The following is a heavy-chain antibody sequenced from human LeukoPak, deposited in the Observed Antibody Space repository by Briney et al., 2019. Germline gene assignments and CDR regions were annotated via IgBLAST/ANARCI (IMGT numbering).Heavy chain of an antibody. D-gene: IGHD3-22*01. CDR3: AAYYDSSGYYSYYYYYMDV. V-gene: IGHV1-24*01. CDR2: FDPEDGET. CDR1: GYTLTELS. Sequence: ASVKVSCKVSGYTLTELSMHWVRQAPGKGLEWMGGFDPEDGETIYAQKFQGRVTMIEDTSTDTAYMELSSLRSEDTAVYYCAAYYDSSGYYSYYYYYMDVWGKGTTVTVSS. J-gene: IGHJ6*03.